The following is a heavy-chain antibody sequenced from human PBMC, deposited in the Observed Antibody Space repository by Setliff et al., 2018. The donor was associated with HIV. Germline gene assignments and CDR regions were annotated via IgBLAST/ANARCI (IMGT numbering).Heavy chain of an antibody. CDR1: DRVSRYA. CDR2: IIPIFRTT. D-gene: IGHD6-13*01. V-gene: IGHV1-69*05. J-gene: IGHJ5*02. CDR3: ARGSTAPGFNWFDP. Sequence: SVKVSCKVRDRVSRYAINWVRQAPGQGLEWIGGIIPIFRTTNFAQNFQGRVTFTTDESTSTAYMDLRSLISDDTAVYYCARGSTAPGFNWFDPWSQGTLVTVS.